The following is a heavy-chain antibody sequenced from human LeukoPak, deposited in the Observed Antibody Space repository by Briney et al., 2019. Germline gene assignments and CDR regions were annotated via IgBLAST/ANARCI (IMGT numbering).Heavy chain of an antibody. CDR1: GYTLTELS. Sequence: ASVKVSCKVSGYTLTELSMHWVRQAPGKGLEWMGGFDPEDGETIYAQKFQGRVTMTEDTSTDTACMELSSLRSEDTAVYYCASPVGLKQLVSLDYWGQGTLVTVSS. CDR2: FDPEDGET. CDR3: ASPVGLKQLVSLDY. V-gene: IGHV1-24*01. J-gene: IGHJ4*02. D-gene: IGHD6-6*01.